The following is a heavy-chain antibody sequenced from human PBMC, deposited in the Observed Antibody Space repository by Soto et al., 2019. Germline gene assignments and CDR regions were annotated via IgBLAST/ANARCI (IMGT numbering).Heavy chain of an antibody. CDR3: PTLYCSGGSCSALAF. D-gene: IGHD2-15*01. J-gene: IGHJ4*02. V-gene: IGHV3-15*01. Sequence: GGSLRLSCAASGFTFSNAWMSWVRQAPGKGLEWVGRIKSKTDGGTTDYAAPVKGRFTISRDDSKNTLYLQMNSLKTEDTAVYSCPTLYCSGGSCSALAFWGQGTLVPVSS. CDR1: GFTFSNAW. CDR2: IKSKTDGGTT.